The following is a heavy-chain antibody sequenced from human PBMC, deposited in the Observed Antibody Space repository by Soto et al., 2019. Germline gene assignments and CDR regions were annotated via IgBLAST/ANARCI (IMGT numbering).Heavy chain of an antibody. CDR1: GGSISSGGYY. CDR3: ARLRASAYYYYGMDV. J-gene: IGHJ6*02. Sequence: PSETLSLTCTVSGGSISSGGYYWSWIRHHPGKGLEWIGYIYYSGSTYYNPSLKSRVTISVDTSKNQFSLKLSSVTDADTAVYYCARLRASAYYYYGMDVWGQGTTVTVSS. CDR2: IYYSGST. D-gene: IGHD6-25*01. V-gene: IGHV4-31*03.